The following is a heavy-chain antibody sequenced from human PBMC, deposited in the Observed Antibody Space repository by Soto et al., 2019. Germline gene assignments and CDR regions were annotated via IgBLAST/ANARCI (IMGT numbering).Heavy chain of an antibody. CDR1: GGSISSSSYY. CDR2: IYYSGST. D-gene: IGHD3-22*01. V-gene: IGHV4-39*01. J-gene: IGHJ4*02. Sequence: PSETLSLTCTVSGGSISSSSYYWGWIRQPPGKGLEWIGSIYYSGSTYYNPSLKSRVTISVDTSKNQFSLKLSSVTAADTAVYYCARHQPNYYYISGYPGSDNYFDYWGQGTLVTVS. CDR3: ARHQPNYYYISGYPGSDNYFDY.